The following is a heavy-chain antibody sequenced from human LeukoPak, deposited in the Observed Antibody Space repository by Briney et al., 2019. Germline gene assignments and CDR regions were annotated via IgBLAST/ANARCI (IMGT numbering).Heavy chain of an antibody. J-gene: IGHJ4*02. Sequence: GGSLRLSCSASGFTLSPYAIHWVRQAPGKGLEYVSAICSHGGNTYYAHSVKGRFTISRDTSKNTLYLQMSSLRAEDTAVYYCVKDLMSGNIVVVPAILDHWGQGTLVTVSS. CDR1: GFTLSPYA. V-gene: IGHV3-64D*09. CDR3: VKDLMSGNIVVVPAILDH. D-gene: IGHD2-21*02. CDR2: ICSHGGNT.